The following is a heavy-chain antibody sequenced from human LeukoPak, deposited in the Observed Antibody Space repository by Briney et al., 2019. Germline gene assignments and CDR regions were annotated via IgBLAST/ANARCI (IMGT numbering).Heavy chain of an antibody. J-gene: IGHJ4*02. CDR2: IRYDGSDK. V-gene: IGHV3-30*02. D-gene: IGHD3-10*01. CDR3: AKNYGFDC. CDR1: GFTFSSYG. Sequence: GGSLRLSCAASGFTFSSYGMHWVSQEPGKGLEWVAFIRYDGSDKYYADSVKGRFTISRDKSKNTLYLQMNSLSVEDTAVYYCAKNYGFDCWGQGTLVTVSS.